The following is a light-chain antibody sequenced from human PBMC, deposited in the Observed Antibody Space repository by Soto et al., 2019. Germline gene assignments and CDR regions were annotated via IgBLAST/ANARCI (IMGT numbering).Light chain of an antibody. CDR1: QTISHY. CDR2: AAS. J-gene: IGKJ5*01. V-gene: IGKV1-39*01. CDR3: QQSYTPPIT. Sequence: DIQLTQSRSSLSAYVGDRVTITCRASQTISHYLQWYHQKPGRAPKALIHAASRLQSWVPSRFSGSGSGTDFTLTISSLQPEDSATHFCQQSYTPPITFGQVTRLEIK.